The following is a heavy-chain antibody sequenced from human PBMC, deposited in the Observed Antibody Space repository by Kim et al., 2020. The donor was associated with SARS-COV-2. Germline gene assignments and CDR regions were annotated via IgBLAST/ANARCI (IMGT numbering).Heavy chain of an antibody. V-gene: IGHV4-39*01. CDR3: SRRGDY. J-gene: IGHJ4*02. CDR2: YYSGTT. Sequence: YYSGTTHYNPSLKSRVIISLDTSKNQFSRKLNSGTAADTAVYYCSRRGDYRGQGTLVTVSS.